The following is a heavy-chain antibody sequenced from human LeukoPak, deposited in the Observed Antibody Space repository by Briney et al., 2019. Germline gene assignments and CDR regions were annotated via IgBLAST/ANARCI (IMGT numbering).Heavy chain of an antibody. Sequence: GGSLRLSCAASGFTFSDYYMSWIRQAPGKGLEWVSYISSSSSYTNYADSVKGRFTISRGNAKNSLYLQMNSPRAEDTAVYYCARDGDYGDYAFDIWGQGTMVTVSS. J-gene: IGHJ3*02. CDR2: ISSSSSYT. CDR1: GFTFSDYY. CDR3: ARDGDYGDYAFDI. D-gene: IGHD4-17*01. V-gene: IGHV3-11*06.